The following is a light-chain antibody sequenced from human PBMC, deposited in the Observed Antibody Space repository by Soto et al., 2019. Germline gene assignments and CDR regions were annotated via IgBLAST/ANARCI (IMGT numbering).Light chain of an antibody. CDR2: GAS. CDR1: QSVSSN. Sequence: PGERATLSCRASQSVSSNLAWYQQKPGQAPRLLIYGASTRATGIPARFSGSGSGTEFTLTISSLQSEDFAVYYCQQYNNWPLTFGGGTKVEIK. CDR3: QQYNNWPLT. V-gene: IGKV3-15*01. J-gene: IGKJ4*01.